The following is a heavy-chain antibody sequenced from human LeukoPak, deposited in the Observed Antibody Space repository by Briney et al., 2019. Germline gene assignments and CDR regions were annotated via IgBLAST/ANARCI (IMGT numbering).Heavy chain of an antibody. CDR3: ARDLGLRGST. V-gene: IGHV3-74*01. J-gene: IGHJ5*02. D-gene: IGHD5-12*01. CDR1: GLPFCNSW. Sequence: GGSLGLSCEASGLPFCNSWVHWVRRTRGKGGVWVSRMYGYKRDISYAHCVRRRFTISRDNDEHAVYLQMNSLRGEDTAVYYCARDLGLRGSTWGQGTLVTVSS. CDR2: MYGYKRDI.